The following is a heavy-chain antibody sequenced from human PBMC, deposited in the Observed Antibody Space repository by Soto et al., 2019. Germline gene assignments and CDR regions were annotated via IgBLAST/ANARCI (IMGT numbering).Heavy chain of an antibody. CDR3: AIAAGGSSIDYYYYYMDV. CDR1: GYTFTSYD. CDR2: MNPNSGNT. D-gene: IGHD6-13*01. V-gene: IGHV1-8*01. J-gene: IGHJ6*03. Sequence: ASVKVSCKASGYTFTSYDNNWVRQATGQGLEWMGWMNPNSGNTGYAQKFQGRVTMTRNTSISTAYMELSSLRSEDTAVYYCAIAAGGSSIDYYYYYMDVWGKGTTVTVSS.